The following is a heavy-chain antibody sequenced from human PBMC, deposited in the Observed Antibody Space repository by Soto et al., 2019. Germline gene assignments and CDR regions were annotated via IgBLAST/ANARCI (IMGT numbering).Heavy chain of an antibody. CDR1: GFTFSSYA. CDR3: ARDPFEPVPAAMAVAAAGLPVYYYGMDV. V-gene: IGHV3-23*01. D-gene: IGHD2-2*01. Sequence: GGSLRLSCAASGFTFSSYAMSWVRQAPGKGLEWVSAISGSGGSTYYADSVKGRFTISRDNSKNTLYLQMNSLRSEDTAVYYCARDPFEPVPAAMAVAAAGLPVYYYGMDVWGQGTTVTVSS. J-gene: IGHJ6*02. CDR2: ISGSGGST.